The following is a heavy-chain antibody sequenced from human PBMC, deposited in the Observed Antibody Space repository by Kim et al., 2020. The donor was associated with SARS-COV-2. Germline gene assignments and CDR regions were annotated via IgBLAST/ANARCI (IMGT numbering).Heavy chain of an antibody. J-gene: IGHJ6*02. D-gene: IGHD2-2*01. V-gene: IGHV3-48*03. CDR2: ISSSGSTI. CDR1: GFTFSSYE. CDR3: ARRPDIVVVPAANSYYYYGMDV. Sequence: GGSLRLSCAASGFTFSSYEMNWVRQAPGKGLEWVSYISSSGSTIYYADSVKGRFTISRDNAKNSLYLQMNSLRAEDTAVYYCARRPDIVVVPAANSYYYYGMDVWGQGTTVTVSS.